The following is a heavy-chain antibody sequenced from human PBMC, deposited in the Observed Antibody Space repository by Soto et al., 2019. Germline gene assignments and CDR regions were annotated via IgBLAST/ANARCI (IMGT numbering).Heavy chain of an antibody. Sequence: EVQLLESGGGLVQPGGSLRLSCAASGFTFSSYAMSWVRQAPGKGLEWVSAISGSGGSTYYADSVKGRFTISRDNSKNTLDLQMNSLRAEDTAVYYCAKERYGSGSYYKTSFDYWGQGTLVTVSS. V-gene: IGHV3-23*01. J-gene: IGHJ4*02. D-gene: IGHD3-10*01. CDR3: AKERYGSGSYYKTSFDY. CDR2: ISGSGGST. CDR1: GFTFSSYA.